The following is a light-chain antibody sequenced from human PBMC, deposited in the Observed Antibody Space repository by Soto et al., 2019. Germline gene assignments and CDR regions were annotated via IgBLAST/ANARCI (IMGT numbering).Light chain of an antibody. V-gene: IGKV1-39*01. CDR1: RSISSY. CDR3: QESYGVPPT. CDR2: AAS. Sequence: DTQTTQSPSSLSASVGDTVTITCRTSRSISSYLNWYQQKPGKAPKLLIYAASSLQSGVPSRFSGGGSGTHFTLTISSLQPEDFATYYCQESYGVPPTFGGGTKVEIK. J-gene: IGKJ4*01.